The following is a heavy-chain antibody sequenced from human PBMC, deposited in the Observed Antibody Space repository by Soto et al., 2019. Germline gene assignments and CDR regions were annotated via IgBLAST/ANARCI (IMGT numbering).Heavy chain of an antibody. D-gene: IGHD3-10*01. CDR3: ARGPPTLGGFDH. J-gene: IGHJ4*02. V-gene: IGHV4-31*03. CDR2: TYYKGST. CDR1: GASVSSDSGTYY. Sequence: PSETLSLTCTVSGASVSSDSGTYYWSWIRQFPGKGLEWIGYTYYKGSTYYNPSLESRLTISVDTSKNQFSLRLTSVTAADSAVYYCARGPPTLGGFDHWGQGTLVTVSS.